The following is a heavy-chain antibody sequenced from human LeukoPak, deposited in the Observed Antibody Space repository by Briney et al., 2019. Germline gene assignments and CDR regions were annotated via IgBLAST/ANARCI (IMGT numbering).Heavy chain of an antibody. V-gene: IGHV3-53*01. Sequence: GGSLRLSCAASGFTVSSNYMSWVRQAPGKGLEWVSVIYSGGSTYYADSVKGRFTISRDNSKNTLYLQMNSLRAEDTAVYYCARALSGSYYSWDYWGQGTLVTVSS. D-gene: IGHD3-10*01. J-gene: IGHJ4*02. CDR1: GFTVSSNY. CDR2: IYSGGST. CDR3: ARALSGSYYSWDY.